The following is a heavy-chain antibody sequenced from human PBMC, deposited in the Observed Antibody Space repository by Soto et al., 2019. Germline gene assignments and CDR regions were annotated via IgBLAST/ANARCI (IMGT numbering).Heavy chain of an antibody. Sequence: QAQLVESGGGVVQPGRSLRLSCAASGFTFSSYAMHWVRQAPGKGLEWVAVISYDGSNKYYADSVKGRFTISRDNSKNTLYLQMNSLRAEDTAVYYCARDEIRFSWAYGMDVWGQGTTVTVSS. CDR3: ARDEIRFSWAYGMDV. D-gene: IGHD3-3*01. CDR2: ISYDGSNK. V-gene: IGHV3-30-3*01. CDR1: GFTFSSYA. J-gene: IGHJ6*02.